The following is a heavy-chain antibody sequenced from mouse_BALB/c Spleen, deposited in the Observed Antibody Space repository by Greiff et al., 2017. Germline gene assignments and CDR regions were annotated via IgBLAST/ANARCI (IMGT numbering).Heavy chain of an antibody. Sequence: EVMLVESGGGLVKPGGSLKLSCAASGFAFSSYDMSWVRQTPEKRLEWVAYISSGGGSTYYPDTVKGRFTISRDNAKNTLYLQMSSLKSEDTAMYYCAREAGDGYYEFAYWGQGTLVTVSA. D-gene: IGHD2-3*01. CDR1: GFAFSSYD. CDR2: ISSGGGST. J-gene: IGHJ3*01. V-gene: IGHV5-12-1*01. CDR3: AREAGDGYYEFAY.